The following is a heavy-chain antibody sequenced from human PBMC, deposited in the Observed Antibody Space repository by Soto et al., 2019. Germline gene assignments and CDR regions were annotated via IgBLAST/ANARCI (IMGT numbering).Heavy chain of an antibody. J-gene: IGHJ4*02. V-gene: IGHV3-48*01. CDR3: VRDSGDYPDY. CDR1: GFNFRAYS. Sequence: EVQLVESGGGLVQPGESLRLSCVVSGFNFRAYSMNWVRQAPGKGLEWISYISSTSTTLYYADSVKGRFTISRDTDQKSLFLQMNRLRAEDTAVYYFVRDSGDYPDYWGQGTQVTVSS. D-gene: IGHD4-17*01. CDR2: ISSTSTTL.